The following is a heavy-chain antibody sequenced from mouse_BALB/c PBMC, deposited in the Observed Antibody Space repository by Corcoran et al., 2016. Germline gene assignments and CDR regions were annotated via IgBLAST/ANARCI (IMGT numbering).Heavy chain of an antibody. J-gene: IGHJ3*01. Sequence: QVTLKESGPGILQPSQTLSLTCSFSGFSLSTSGMGVSWIRQTSGKGLEWLAHIYWDDDKRYNPSLKSRLTISKDTSRNQVFLKITSVDTADTATYFCSRNTYAWFSYWGQGTLVPVSA. CDR3: SRNTYAWFSY. CDR2: IYWDDDK. D-gene: IGHD2-12*01. V-gene: IGHV8-12*01. CDR1: GFSLSTSGMG.